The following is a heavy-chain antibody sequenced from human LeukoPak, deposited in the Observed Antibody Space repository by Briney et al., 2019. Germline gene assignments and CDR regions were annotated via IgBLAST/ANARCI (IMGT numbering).Heavy chain of an antibody. Sequence: GGSLRLSCAASAFTFNNYAMSWVRQVPGKGLDWVSAISGSGGNTYYADSVEARFTISRDNSKNTLYLQMNSLTAEDTAIYYCAKSITMVRGALRDAFDIWGQGTMVTVSS. CDR2: ISGSGGNT. V-gene: IGHV3-23*01. J-gene: IGHJ3*02. CDR3: AKSITMVRGALRDAFDI. D-gene: IGHD3-10*01. CDR1: AFTFNNYA.